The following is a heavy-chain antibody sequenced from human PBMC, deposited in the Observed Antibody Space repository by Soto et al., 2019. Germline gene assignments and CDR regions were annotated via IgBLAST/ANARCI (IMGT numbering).Heavy chain of an antibody. Sequence: GGSLRLSCAASGFSVSDYATSWVRQAPGKGLEWVSSIRGSGDGTYYGDSVKGRFTLSRDTSQQTLYLQMNNLRGEDTAVYFCTKSRRSVLMVYGFGGMDVWGRGTTVTVSS. CDR1: GFSVSDYA. J-gene: IGHJ6*02. D-gene: IGHD2-8*01. V-gene: IGHV3-23*01. CDR3: TKSRRSVLMVYGFGGMDV. CDR2: IRGSGDGT.